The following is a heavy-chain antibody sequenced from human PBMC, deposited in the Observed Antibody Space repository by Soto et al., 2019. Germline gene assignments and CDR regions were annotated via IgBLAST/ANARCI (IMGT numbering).Heavy chain of an antibody. CDR2: IYPGDSDT. V-gene: IGHV5-51*01. CDR3: ASPGYSGYDGDAFDI. Sequence: GESLKISCKGSGYSFTSYWIGWVRQMPGKGLEWMGIIYPGDSDTRYSPSFQGQVTISADKSISTAYLQWSSLKASDTAMYYCASPGYSGYDGDAFDIWGQGTMVTVS. D-gene: IGHD5-12*01. J-gene: IGHJ3*02. CDR1: GYSFTSYW.